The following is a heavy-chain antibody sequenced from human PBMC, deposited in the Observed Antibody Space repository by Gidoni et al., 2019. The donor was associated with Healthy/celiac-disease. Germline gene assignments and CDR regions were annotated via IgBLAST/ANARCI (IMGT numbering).Heavy chain of an antibody. CDR2: IKQDGSEK. CDR1: GFTFSSYW. Sequence: EVQLVESGGGLVQPGGSLRLSCAASGFTFSSYWMSWVRQAPGKGLEWVANIKQDGSEKYYVDSVKGRFTISRDNAKNSLYLQMNSLRAEDTAVYYCARDAGLGIAVAGPYDYWGQGTLVTVSS. J-gene: IGHJ4*02. CDR3: ARDAGLGIAVAGPYDY. D-gene: IGHD6-19*01. V-gene: IGHV3-7*01.